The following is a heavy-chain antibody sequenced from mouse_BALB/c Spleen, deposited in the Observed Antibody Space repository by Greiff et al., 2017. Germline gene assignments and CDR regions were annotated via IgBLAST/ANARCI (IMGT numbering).Heavy chain of an antibody. CDR3: ARHRPDRYQDYYAMDY. D-gene: IGHD2-14*01. CDR2: ISSGGGST. V-gene: IGHV5-12-1*01. Sequence: EVKVVESGGGLVKPGGSLKLSCAASGFAFSSYDMSWVRQTPEKRLEWVAYISSGGGSTYYPDTVKGRFTISRDNAKNTLYLQMSSLKSEDTAMYYCARHRPDRYQDYYAMDYWGQGTSVTVSS. CDR1: GFAFSSYD. J-gene: IGHJ4*01.